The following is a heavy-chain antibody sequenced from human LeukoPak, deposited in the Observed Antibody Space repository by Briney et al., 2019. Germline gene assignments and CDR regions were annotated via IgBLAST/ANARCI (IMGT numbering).Heavy chain of an antibody. D-gene: IGHD3-10*01. CDR3: AILPSRGVNLASDAFDI. J-gene: IGHJ3*02. V-gene: IGHV3-30*03. CDR2: ISYDGTNE. CDR1: GFTFSSHG. Sequence: GGSLRLSCAASGFTFSSHGMHWVRQAPGKGLEWVAVISYDGTNEYYADSVKGRFTISRDNSKNTLYLQMNRLRAEDTAVYYCAILPSRGVNLASDAFDIWGQGTMVTVSS.